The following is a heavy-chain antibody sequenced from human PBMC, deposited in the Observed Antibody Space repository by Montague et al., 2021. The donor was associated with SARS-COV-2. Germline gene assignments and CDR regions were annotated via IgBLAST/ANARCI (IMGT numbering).Heavy chain of an antibody. J-gene: IGHJ6*02. Sequence: SETLSLTCTVSGGSISSGYYYWSWIRQPPGKGLEWVGRIHCSGSTYHNPSLKSRVTISVDTSKNQFSLKLSSVTAADTAVYYCARDFGYSSSYYVFDVWGQGTLVTVSS. CDR3: ARDFGYSSSYYVFDV. CDR1: GGSISSGYYY. D-gene: IGHD3-3*01. CDR2: IHCSGST. V-gene: IGHV4-39*02.